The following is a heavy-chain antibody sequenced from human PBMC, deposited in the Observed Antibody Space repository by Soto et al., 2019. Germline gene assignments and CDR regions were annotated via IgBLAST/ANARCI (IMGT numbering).Heavy chain of an antibody. J-gene: IGHJ4*02. D-gene: IGHD2-2*01. Sequence: SETLSLTCAVYGGSFSGYYWSWIRQPPGKGLEWIGEINHSGSTNYNPSLKSRVTISVDTSASTVYMELSSLRSEDTAVYYCANDIIVIPGAKGLDYWGQGALVTVSS. V-gene: IGHV4-34*01. CDR3: ANDIIVIPGAKGLDY. CDR1: GGSFSGYY. CDR2: INHSGST.